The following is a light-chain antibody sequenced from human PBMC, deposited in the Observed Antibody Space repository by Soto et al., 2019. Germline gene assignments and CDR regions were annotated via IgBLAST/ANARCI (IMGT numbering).Light chain of an antibody. J-gene: IGKJ1*01. CDR3: QKYNSAPCT. Sequence: DIQITQFPSSLSASVGEIFTITCQASQSVSSYLNWYQQKPGKAPKLLIYAASNLETGVPSRFSGSGSGTDFTFTISSLQPEDVATYYCQKYNSAPCTFGEGTKVDIK. V-gene: IGKV1-33*01. CDR2: AAS. CDR1: QSVSSY.